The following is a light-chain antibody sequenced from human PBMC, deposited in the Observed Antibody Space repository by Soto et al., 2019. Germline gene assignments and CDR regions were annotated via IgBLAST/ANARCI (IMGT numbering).Light chain of an antibody. V-gene: IGLV3-21*02. Sequence: SYELTQPPSVSVAPGQTARITCGGNNIGSKSVHWYQQKPGQAPVLVVYDDSDRPSWIPERLSVFNSGNTATLTISRVEAGDEADYYCQVWDSSSDHPVVFGGGTKLTVL. CDR2: DDS. CDR3: QVWDSSSDHPVV. J-gene: IGLJ2*01. CDR1: NIGSKS.